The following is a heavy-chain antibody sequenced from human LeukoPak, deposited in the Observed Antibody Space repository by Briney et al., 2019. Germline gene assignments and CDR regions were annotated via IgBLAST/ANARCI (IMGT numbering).Heavy chain of an antibody. Sequence: ASVKVSCKTSGYTFTRYYMQWVRQAPGHGLEWMGIINPISGATDYAQKFQGRVTMTRDTFTSTAYMEVRSLRSDDTAVYYCAREPHYDLLTGYALGYLDLWGRGTLLTVSS. CDR1: GYTFTRYY. D-gene: IGHD3-9*01. CDR3: AREPHYDLLTGYALGYLDL. CDR2: INPISGAT. J-gene: IGHJ2*01. V-gene: IGHV1-46*01.